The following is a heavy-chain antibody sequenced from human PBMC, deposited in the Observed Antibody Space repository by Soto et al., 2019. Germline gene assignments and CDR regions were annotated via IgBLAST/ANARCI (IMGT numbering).Heavy chain of an antibody. CDR3: AGQRSPEGWFDP. J-gene: IGHJ5*02. CDR2: VTVTGGST. D-gene: IGHD3-10*01. Sequence: LRLSCAASAISFNTYGVTWVRQAPGKGLEWVSTVTVTGGSTYYADSVKGRFTISRDRPNYTVSLLLNSLRVEDTAIYYCAGQRSPEGWFDPWGQGTLVTVS. CDR1: AISFNTYG. V-gene: IGHV3-23*01.